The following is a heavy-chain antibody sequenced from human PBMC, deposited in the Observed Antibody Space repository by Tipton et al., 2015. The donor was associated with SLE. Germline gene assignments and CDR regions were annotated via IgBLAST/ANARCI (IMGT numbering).Heavy chain of an antibody. D-gene: IGHD2-2*01. CDR3: SAASSPRDYYMDV. CDR1: GGTFTNYA. V-gene: IGHV1-69*06. J-gene: IGHJ6*03. CDR2: IVPLFGTT. Sequence: QVQLVQSGAEVKKPGSSVRVSCKTSGGTFTNYAFNWVRQAPGQGLEWVGKIVPLFGTTDYAPNFQGRVTFTADKSTKTAYMEVSSLTSAASAVYYCSAASSPRDYYMDVWGKGTAVSVSS.